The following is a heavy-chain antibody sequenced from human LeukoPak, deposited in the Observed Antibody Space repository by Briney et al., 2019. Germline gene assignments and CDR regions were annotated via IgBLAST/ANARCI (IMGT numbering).Heavy chain of an antibody. Sequence: PGGSLRLSCAASGFTFSSYAMSWVRQAPGKGLEWVSSISGSGGSTYYADSVKGRFTISRDNSKNTLYLQMNSLRADDTAVYYCAKGGHDFNPFYWWGQGTLVTVSS. CDR3: AKGGHDFNPFYW. V-gene: IGHV3-23*01. D-gene: IGHD2-21*02. CDR1: GFTFSSYA. CDR2: ISGSGGST. J-gene: IGHJ4*02.